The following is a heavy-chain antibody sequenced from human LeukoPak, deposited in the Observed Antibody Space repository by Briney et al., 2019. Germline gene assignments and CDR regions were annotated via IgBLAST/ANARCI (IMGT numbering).Heavy chain of an antibody. Sequence: SETLSLTCTVSGGSISSSSYYWGWIRQPPGKGLEWIGEINHSGSTNYNPSLKSRVTISVDTSKNQFSLKLSSVTAADTAVYYCARRGRVVREWGQGTLVTVSS. CDR1: GGSISSSSYY. V-gene: IGHV4-39*07. CDR2: INHSGST. D-gene: IGHD3-10*01. J-gene: IGHJ4*02. CDR3: ARRGRVVRE.